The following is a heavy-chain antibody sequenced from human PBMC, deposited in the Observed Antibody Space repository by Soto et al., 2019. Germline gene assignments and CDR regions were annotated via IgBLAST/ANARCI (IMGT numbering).Heavy chain of an antibody. D-gene: IGHD3-16*01. V-gene: IGHV5-51*01. CDR2: IYPGDSDT. CDR1: GYSFTSYW. CDR3: ARHYDYVWGGYLSNFDAFDI. Sequence: GESLKISCKGSGYSFTSYWIGWVRQMPGKGLEWMGIIYPGDSDTRYSPSFQGQVTISADKSISTAYLQWSSLKASDTAMYYCARHYDYVWGGYLSNFDAFDIWGQGTMVTVSS. J-gene: IGHJ3*02.